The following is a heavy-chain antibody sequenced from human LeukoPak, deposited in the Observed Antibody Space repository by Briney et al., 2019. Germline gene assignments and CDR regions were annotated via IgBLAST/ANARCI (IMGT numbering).Heavy chain of an antibody. CDR3: ATLYENWFDP. V-gene: IGHV4-4*02. J-gene: IGHJ5*02. Sequence: PSGTLSLTCAVSVGSISSSNWWSWVGQRPGKGLEWIGEIYHSGSTNYNPSLKRRHTISVDKSKNHFSLKLSSVTAADTAVYYCATLYENWFDPWGQGTLVTVSS. CDR1: VGSISSSNW. D-gene: IGHD5/OR15-5a*01. CDR2: IYHSGST.